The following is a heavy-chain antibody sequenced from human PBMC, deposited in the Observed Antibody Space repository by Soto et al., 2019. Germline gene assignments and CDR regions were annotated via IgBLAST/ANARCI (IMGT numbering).Heavy chain of an antibody. Sequence: SETLSLTCAVYGGSFSGYYWSWIRQPPGKGLEWIGEINHSGSTNYNPSLKSRVTISVDTSKNQFSLKLSSVTAADTAVYYCARVGYSSSWFTRHYYMDVWGKGTTITVS. V-gene: IGHV4-34*01. J-gene: IGHJ6*03. CDR2: INHSGST. CDR1: GGSFSGYY. D-gene: IGHD6-13*01. CDR3: ARVGYSSSWFTRHYYMDV.